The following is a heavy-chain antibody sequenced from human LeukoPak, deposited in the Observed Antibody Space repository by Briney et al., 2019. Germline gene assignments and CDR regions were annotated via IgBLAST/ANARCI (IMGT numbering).Heavy chain of an antibody. CDR2: INPNSGGT. V-gene: IGHV1-2*02. D-gene: IGHD1-26*01. CDR3: AAAEVGATSTGAFDI. J-gene: IGHJ3*02. Sequence: ASLKVSCKASGYTFTGYYMHWVRQAPGQGLEWMGWINPNSGGTNYAQKFQGRVTMTRDTSISTAYMELSRLRSDDTAVYYCAAAEVGATSTGAFDIWGQGTMVTVSS. CDR1: GYTFTGYY.